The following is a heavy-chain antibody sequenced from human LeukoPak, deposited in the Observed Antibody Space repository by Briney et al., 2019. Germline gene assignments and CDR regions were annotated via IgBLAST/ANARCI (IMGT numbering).Heavy chain of an antibody. D-gene: IGHD2-2*01. CDR2: ISSSSSTI. V-gene: IGHV3-48*01. CDR1: GFTFSSYS. CDR3: ARRGPYCSSTSCQDMGAPVDY. J-gene: IGHJ4*02. Sequence: GGSLRLSCAASGFTFSSYSMNWVRQAPGKGLEWVSYISSSSSTIYYADSVKGRFTISRDNAKNSLYLQMNSLRAEDTAVYYCARRGPYCSSTSCQDMGAPVDYWGQGTLVTVSS.